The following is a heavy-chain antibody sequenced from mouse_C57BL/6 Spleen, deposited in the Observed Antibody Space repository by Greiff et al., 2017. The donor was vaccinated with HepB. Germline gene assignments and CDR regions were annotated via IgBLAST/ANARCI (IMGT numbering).Heavy chain of an antibody. D-gene: IGHD2-5*01. CDR2: ISSGGDYI. CDR3: TRDRDSNFYYYAMDY. V-gene: IGHV5-9-1*02. J-gene: IGHJ4*01. CDR1: GFTFSSYA. Sequence: EVQRVESGEGLVKPGGSLKLSCAASGFTFSSYAMSWVRQTPEKRLEWVAYISSGGDYIYYADTVKGRFTISRDNARNTLYLQRSSLKSEDTAMYYCTRDRDSNFYYYAMDYWGQGTSVTVSS.